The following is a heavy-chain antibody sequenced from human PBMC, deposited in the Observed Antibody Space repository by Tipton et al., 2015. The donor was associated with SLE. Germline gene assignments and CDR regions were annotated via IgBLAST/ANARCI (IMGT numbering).Heavy chain of an antibody. D-gene: IGHD1-26*01. CDR1: GFTFDDYT. V-gene: IGHV3-43*01. CDR2: ISWDGGST. Sequence: QLVQSGGVVVQPGGSLRLSCAASGFTFDDYTMHWVRQAPGKGLEWVSLISWDGGSTYYADSVKGRFTISRDNAKNSLYLQMNSLRAEDTALYYCAKDILGIHYYGMDVWGQGTTVTVSS. J-gene: IGHJ6*02. CDR3: AKDILGIHYYGMDV.